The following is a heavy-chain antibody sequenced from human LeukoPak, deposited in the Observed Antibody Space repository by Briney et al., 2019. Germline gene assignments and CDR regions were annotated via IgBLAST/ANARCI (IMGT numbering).Heavy chain of an antibody. Sequence: GGSLRLSCAASGFTFGGYNMNWVRQAPGKGLEWISYISSSSVIYYADSVKGRFTISRDNAKNSLYLQMNSLRVDDTAVYYCAREGDGSNSGFAYWGQGTLVTVSS. J-gene: IGHJ4*02. CDR2: ISSSSVI. CDR3: AREGDGSNSGFAY. D-gene: IGHD4-23*01. V-gene: IGHV3-48*01. CDR1: GFTFGGYN.